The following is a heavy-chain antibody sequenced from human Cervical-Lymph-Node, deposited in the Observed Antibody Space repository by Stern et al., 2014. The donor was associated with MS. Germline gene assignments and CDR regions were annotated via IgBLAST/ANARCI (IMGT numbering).Heavy chain of an antibody. CDR3: ARDLYGDREFDY. CDR2: IYYTGST. D-gene: IGHD4-17*01. J-gene: IGHJ4*02. CDR1: GGSITSYY. Sequence: QLQLQESGPGLVKPSETLSLTCTVSGGSITSYYWSWIRQPPGQGLEWIGYIYYTGSTNYNPSLKSRVTISVDTSKNQFSLKLSSVTAADTAVYYCARDLYGDREFDYWGQGTLVTVSS. V-gene: IGHV4-59*01.